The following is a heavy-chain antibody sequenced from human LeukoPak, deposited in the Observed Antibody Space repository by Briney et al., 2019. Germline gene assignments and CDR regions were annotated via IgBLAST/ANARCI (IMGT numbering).Heavy chain of an antibody. V-gene: IGHV1-18*01. Sequence: ASVKVSCKASGYTFSNYGFSWVRQAPGQGLEWMGWISAYNGNTNYAQKLQGRVTMTTDTSTSTAYMELRSLRSDDTAVYYCARDLGIAVADFFDYWGQGTLVTVSS. J-gene: IGHJ4*02. CDR1: GYTFSNYG. CDR3: ARDLGIAVADFFDY. CDR2: ISAYNGNT. D-gene: IGHD6-19*01.